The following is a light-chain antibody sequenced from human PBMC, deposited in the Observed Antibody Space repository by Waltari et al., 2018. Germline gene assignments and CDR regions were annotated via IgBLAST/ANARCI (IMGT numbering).Light chain of an antibody. CDR1: SSDVGTSTY. CDR3: SSYTSATTLVV. CDR2: EVT. Sequence: QSALTQPASVSGSPGQSITIPCTGTSSDVGTSTYVSWYQQYPGKAPTLVIYEVTNRPSGVSDRFSGSKSGSTASLTISGLQPDDEAHYYCSSYTSATTLVVFGPGTWVTV. J-gene: IGLJ1*01. V-gene: IGLV2-14*01.